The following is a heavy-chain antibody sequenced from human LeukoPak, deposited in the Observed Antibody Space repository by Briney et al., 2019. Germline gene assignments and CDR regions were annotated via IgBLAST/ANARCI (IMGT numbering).Heavy chain of an antibody. CDR2: IKQDGSEK. Sequence: PGGSLSLSCAASGFTFSSYWMSWVRQAPGKGLEWVANIKQDGSEKYYVDSVKGRFTISRDNAKNSLSLQMNSLRAEDTAVYYCARDPGDYYDSSGYYYLDYWGQGTLVTVSS. D-gene: IGHD3-22*01. J-gene: IGHJ4*02. CDR3: ARDPGDYYDSSGYYYLDY. V-gene: IGHV3-7*01. CDR1: GFTFSSYW.